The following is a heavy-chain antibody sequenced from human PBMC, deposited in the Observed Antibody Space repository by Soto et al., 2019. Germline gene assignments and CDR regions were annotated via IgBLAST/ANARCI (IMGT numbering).Heavy chain of an antibody. D-gene: IGHD1-26*01. CDR3: ARGGPENDY. CDR2: TIPMSGAT. V-gene: IGHV1-69*12. J-gene: IGHJ4*02. CDR1: GGTFSSYA. Sequence: QVQLVQSGAEVKKPGSSVKVSCKASGGTFSSYALSWVRQAPGQGLEWMGGTIPMSGATNYAQKFQGRVTCTADESTNTAYLELTSLRSEDTAVYYCARGGPENDYWGQGTLVTVSS.